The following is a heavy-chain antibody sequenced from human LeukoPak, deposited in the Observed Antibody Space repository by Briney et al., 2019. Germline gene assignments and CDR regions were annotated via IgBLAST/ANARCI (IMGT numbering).Heavy chain of an antibody. V-gene: IGHV3-23*01. J-gene: IGHJ3*01. Sequence: GGSLRLSCAASGFTFYSYTMSWVRQAPGKGLEWVSAISGFGVSTYYADSVRGRFTISRDNSKSTLYLQMNSLRAEDTAVYYCAQDPWGIGPALVLRGPGTMVTVSS. CDR2: ISGFGVST. CDR3: AQDPWGIGPALVL. CDR1: GFTFYSYT. D-gene: IGHD3-16*01.